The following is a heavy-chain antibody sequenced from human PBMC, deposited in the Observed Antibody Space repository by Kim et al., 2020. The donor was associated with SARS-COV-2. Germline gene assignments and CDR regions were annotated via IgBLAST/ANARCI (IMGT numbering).Heavy chain of an antibody. CDR2: IIPIFGTA. Sequence: SVKVSCKASGGTFSSYAISWVRQAPGQGLEWMGGIIPIFGTANYAQKFQGRVTITADESTSTAYMELSSLRSEDTAVYYCARASSYDFWSGYSYYYYGMDVWGQGTTVTVSS. CDR3: ARASSYDFWSGYSYYYYGMDV. CDR1: GGTFSSYA. J-gene: IGHJ6*02. V-gene: IGHV1-69*13. D-gene: IGHD3-3*01.